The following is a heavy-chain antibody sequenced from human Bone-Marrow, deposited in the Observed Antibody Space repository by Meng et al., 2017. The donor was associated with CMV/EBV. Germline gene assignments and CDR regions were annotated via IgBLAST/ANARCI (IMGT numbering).Heavy chain of an antibody. D-gene: IGHD5-12*01. Sequence: ASVKVSCKASGYTFTDYDINWVRQAAGQGLEWMGWVTPKSGSADYARKFQGRVTMTTDTSIGTAYMELTGLRSGDTAVYFCARTKTSGTWLHDHWGQGTRVTVYS. V-gene: IGHV1-8*01. J-gene: IGHJ4*02. CDR1: GYTFTDYD. CDR3: ARTKTSGTWLHDH. CDR2: VTPKSGSA.